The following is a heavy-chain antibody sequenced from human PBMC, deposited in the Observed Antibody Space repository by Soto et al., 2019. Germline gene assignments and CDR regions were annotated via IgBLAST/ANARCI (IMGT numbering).Heavy chain of an antibody. J-gene: IGHJ4*02. D-gene: IGHD6-13*01. CDR2: CTPSSSSI. Sequence: EVQLVESGGGLVKPGGSLRLSCAASGFTIKLYTMHWVRQAPGKGLEWVSFCTPSSSSISYADSVEGRFTISRDNARNSLYLQIHNLRAEDTAVYYCARDAASSLDHWGQGTLVTVSS. CDR3: ARDAASSLDH. V-gene: IGHV3-21*01. CDR1: GFTIKLYT.